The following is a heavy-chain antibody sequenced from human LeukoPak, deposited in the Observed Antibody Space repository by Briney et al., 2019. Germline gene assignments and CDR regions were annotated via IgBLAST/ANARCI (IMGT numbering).Heavy chain of an antibody. D-gene: IGHD3-10*01. V-gene: IGHV4-59*01. CDR2: IYYTGST. CDR1: GGSINNYY. CDR3: ARVMAYYYGSGSPDAFDI. Sequence: SETLSLTCTVSGGSINNYYWSWVRQPPGAGLEWLAYIYYTGSTNYNPSLKTRLTISVDTSKNQFSLKLSSVTAADTAVYYCARVMAYYYGSGSPDAFDIWGQGTMVTVSS. J-gene: IGHJ3*02.